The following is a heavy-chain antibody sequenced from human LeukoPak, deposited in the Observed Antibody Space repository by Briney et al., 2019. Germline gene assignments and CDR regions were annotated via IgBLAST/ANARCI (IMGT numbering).Heavy chain of an antibody. J-gene: IGHJ6*02. V-gene: IGHV1-3*01. CDR3: ARDHSPSGWPHSYYYGMDV. Sequence: GASVKVSCKASGYTFTNYAMQWVRQAPGQRLEWMGWINAGNGHTRYSQRFQGRVTITRDTSASTVYMEVTSLRFEDTAVYYCARDHSPSGWPHSYYYGMDVWGQGTTVTVSS. CDR1: GYTFTNYA. CDR2: INAGNGHT. D-gene: IGHD6-19*01.